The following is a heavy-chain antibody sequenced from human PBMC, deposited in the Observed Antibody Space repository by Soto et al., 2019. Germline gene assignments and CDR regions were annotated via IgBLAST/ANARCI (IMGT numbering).Heavy chain of an antibody. D-gene: IGHD1-26*01. CDR3: AREYRREGNSEMNGTNSKS. Sequence: QVQLVQSGAEVRKVGSSVTVSCKASGGSFTTITWVRQAPGQGLEWMGRIIPILNKSTYAQKFQGRVTITGDTITSQASMDMCSLRSQDPAVYYSAREYRREGNSEMNGTNSKSWGEGTLGTVSS. V-gene: IGHV1-69*04. CDR2: IIPILNKS. CDR1: GGSFTT. J-gene: IGHJ5*02.